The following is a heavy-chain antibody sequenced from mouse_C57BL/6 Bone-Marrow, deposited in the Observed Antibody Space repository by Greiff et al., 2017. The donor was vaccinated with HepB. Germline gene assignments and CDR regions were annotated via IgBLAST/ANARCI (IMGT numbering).Heavy chain of an antibody. CDR3: ARITTVVEPYYYAMDY. CDR1: GYTFTSYW. CDR2: IDPSDSYT. V-gene: IGHV1-59*01. D-gene: IGHD1-1*01. Sequence: VQLQHPGAELVRPGTSVKLSCKASGYTFTSYWMHWVKQRPGQGLEWIGVIDPSDSYTNYNQKFKGKATLTVDTSSSTAYMQLSSLTSEDSAVYYCARITTVVEPYYYAMDYWGQGTSVTVSS. J-gene: IGHJ4*01.